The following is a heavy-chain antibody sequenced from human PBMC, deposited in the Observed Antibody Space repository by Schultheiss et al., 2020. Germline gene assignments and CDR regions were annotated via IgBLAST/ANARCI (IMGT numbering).Heavy chain of an antibody. D-gene: IGHD5-12*01. Sequence: SETLSLTCAISGGSFSGYYWSWIRQSPGKGLEWIGYVYYTGNTHYNPSLKSRVTISIETSTNQFFLDLKSVTAADTAVYYCARGTGWLRLNFFDYWGQGALVTVSS. J-gene: IGHJ4*02. CDR2: VYYTGNT. CDR1: GGSFSGYY. V-gene: IGHV4-59*01. CDR3: ARGTGWLRLNFFDY.